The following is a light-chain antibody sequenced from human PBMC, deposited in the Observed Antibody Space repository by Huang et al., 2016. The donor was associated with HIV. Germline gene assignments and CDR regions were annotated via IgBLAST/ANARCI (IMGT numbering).Light chain of an antibody. Sequence: VLTQSPVTLSVSPGEGATLSCRASQSINNHLAWYQQKPGQPPSRLIYGASTRGAGSPGRFSGSASGTQFTLNITSLQSEDFIVYYCQQYNVWPYTFGQGTKLEIK. CDR3: QQYNVWPYT. CDR1: QSINNH. J-gene: IGKJ2*01. CDR2: GAS. V-gene: IGKV3-15*01.